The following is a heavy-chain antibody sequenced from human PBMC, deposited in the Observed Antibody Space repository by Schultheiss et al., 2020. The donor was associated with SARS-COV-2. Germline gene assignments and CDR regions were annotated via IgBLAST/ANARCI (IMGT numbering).Heavy chain of an antibody. CDR1: GFNFWNYG. CDR3: AREKVVITAAGLDY. J-gene: IGHJ4*02. V-gene: IGHV3-30*02. CDR2: IRYDGRTE. Sequence: GGSLRLSCAASGFNFWNYGMHWVRQAPGKGLEWVAFIRYDGRTEEYADSVKGRVTISRDNSKNTLFLQLNSLRREDTAVYYCAREKVVITAAGLDYWGQGALVTGSS. D-gene: IGHD2-15*01.